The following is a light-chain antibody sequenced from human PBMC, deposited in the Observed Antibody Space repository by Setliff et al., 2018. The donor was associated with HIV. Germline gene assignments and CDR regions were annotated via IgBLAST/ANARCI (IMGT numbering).Light chain of an antibody. CDR1: NIGSKN. Sequence: SYELTQPPSVSVAPGETASITCGGNNIGSKNVHWYQQRPGQAPVLVIYYDTDRPSGIPERFSGSNSGNTATLTISRVEAEDEADYYCQVWDSTGDHVLFGGGTKVTVL. CDR2: YDT. J-gene: IGLJ2*01. CDR3: QVWDSTGDHVL. V-gene: IGLV3-21*04.